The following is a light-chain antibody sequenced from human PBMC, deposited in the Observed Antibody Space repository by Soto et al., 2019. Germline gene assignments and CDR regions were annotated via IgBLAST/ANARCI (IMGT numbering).Light chain of an antibody. CDR1: QVIYSY. V-gene: IGKV1-9*01. Sequence: IQLTQSPSSLSASVGDRVTITCRASQVIYSYLAWYQQKPGKVPKVLIYAASTLQSGFPSRFSGSGSGTDFTLTINGLQPEDFATYYCQHIHTDVITFGQGTRLEI. CDR3: QHIHTDVIT. J-gene: IGKJ5*01. CDR2: AAS.